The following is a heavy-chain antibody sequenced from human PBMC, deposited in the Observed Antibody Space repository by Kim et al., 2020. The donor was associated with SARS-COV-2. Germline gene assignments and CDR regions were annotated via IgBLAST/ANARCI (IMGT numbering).Heavy chain of an antibody. CDR3: TRRSLGNYDSSGYYSAFDY. J-gene: IGHJ4*02. D-gene: IGHD3-22*01. CDR2: IYNSGST. V-gene: IGHV4-59*13. CDR1: GGSISSYH. Sequence: SETLSLTCTVSGGSISSYHWSWIRQPPGKGLEWIGYIYNSGSTNYNPSLKSRVTISVETSKNQFSLKLRSVTAADTAVYYCTRRSLGNYDSSGYYSAFDYWGQGTLVTVSS.